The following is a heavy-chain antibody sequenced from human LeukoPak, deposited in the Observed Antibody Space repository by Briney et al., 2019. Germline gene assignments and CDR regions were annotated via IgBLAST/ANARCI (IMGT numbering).Heavy chain of an antibody. CDR1: GGSISSGGYY. CDR3: ARVGIVVPAAMSPLYYGMDV. CDR2: IYYSGST. J-gene: IGHJ6*02. V-gene: IGHV4-31*03. D-gene: IGHD2-2*01. Sequence: PSQTLSLTCTVSGGSISSGGYYWSWIRQHPGKGLERIVYIYYSGSTYYNPSLKSRVTISVDTSKNQFSLKLSSVTAADTAVYYCARVGIVVPAAMSPLYYGMDVWGQGTTVTVSS.